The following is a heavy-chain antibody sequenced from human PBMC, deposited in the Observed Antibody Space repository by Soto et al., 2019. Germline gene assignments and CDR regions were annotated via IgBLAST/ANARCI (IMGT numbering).Heavy chain of an antibody. CDR3: ARGDYYGSGSYYPYYYYGMDV. CDR1: GGSISSYY. J-gene: IGHJ6*02. D-gene: IGHD3-10*01. CDR2: IYTSGST. Sequence: SETLSLTCTVSGGSISSYYWSWIRQPAGKGLEWIGRIYTSGSTNYNPSLKSRVTMSVDTSKNQFSLKLSSVTAADTAVYYCARGDYYGSGSYYPYYYYGMDVWGQGTTVTVSS. V-gene: IGHV4-4*07.